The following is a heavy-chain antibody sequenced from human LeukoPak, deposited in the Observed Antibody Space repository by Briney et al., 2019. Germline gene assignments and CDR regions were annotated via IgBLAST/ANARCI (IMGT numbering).Heavy chain of an antibody. J-gene: IGHJ4*02. V-gene: IGHV3-30*04. CDR3: AKDHPSGSLDY. Sequence: QSGGSLRLSCAASGFTFSSYAMHWVRQAPGKGLEWVAVISYDGSNKYYADSVKGRFTISRDNSKNTLYLQMNSLRAEDTAVYYCAKDHPSGSLDYWGQGTLVTVSS. D-gene: IGHD1-26*01. CDR1: GFTFSSYA. CDR2: ISYDGSNK.